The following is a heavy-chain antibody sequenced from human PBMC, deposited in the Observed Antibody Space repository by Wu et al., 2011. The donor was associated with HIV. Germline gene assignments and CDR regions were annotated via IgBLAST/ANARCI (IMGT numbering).Heavy chain of an antibody. J-gene: IGHJ4*02. CDR2: IVPISSTT. Sequence: QVQLVQSGAEVKKPGSSVKVSCKAFGGSFNNYAINWVRQAPGQGLEWMGGIVPISSTTNCAQKFYDRVTITADISTTTAYMEVSNLTSEDTAVYFCARRWGSIDYWGQGTLVTVSS. CDR1: GGSFNNYA. CDR3: ARRWGSIDY. D-gene: IGHD3-16*01. V-gene: IGHV1-69*13.